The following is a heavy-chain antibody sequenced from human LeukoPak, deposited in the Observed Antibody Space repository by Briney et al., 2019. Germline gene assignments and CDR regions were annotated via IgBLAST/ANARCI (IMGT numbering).Heavy chain of an antibody. D-gene: IGHD3-10*01. J-gene: IGHJ6*02. CDR2: ISSNSIYI. V-gene: IGHV3-21*01. CDR3: ARHRYYYASGSYYSRVGVDV. CDR1: GFTFSNHV. Sequence: GGSLRLSCAASGFTFSNHVMNWVRQAPGKGLEWVSSISSNSIYIYYADSMKGRFTISRDDAKNSLYLQMNSVRAEDTAVYYCARHRYYYASGSYYSRVGVDVWGQGTTVTVSS.